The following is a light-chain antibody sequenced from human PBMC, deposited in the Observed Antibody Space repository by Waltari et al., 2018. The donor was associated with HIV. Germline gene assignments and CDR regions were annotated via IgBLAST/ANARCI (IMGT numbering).Light chain of an antibody. J-gene: IGLJ1*01. V-gene: IGLV2-23*02. CDR1: SSDVGNYNY. CDR3: CSYAGTNTYV. CDR2: DVS. Sequence: QSALTQPASVSWSPGQSITISCTGTSSDVGNYNYVSWYQQHPGKVPKLMLYDVSKRPSGVSNRLSGSKSGNTASLTISGLQAEDEADYYCCSYAGTNTYVFGSGTKVTVL.